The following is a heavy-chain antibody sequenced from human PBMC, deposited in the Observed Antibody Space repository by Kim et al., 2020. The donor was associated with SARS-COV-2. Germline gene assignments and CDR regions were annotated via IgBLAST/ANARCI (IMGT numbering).Heavy chain of an antibody. V-gene: IGHV1-69*13. J-gene: IGHJ6*02. CDR3: ASSGHIMVYGHYYYYGMDV. CDR2: IIPIFGTA. D-gene: IGHD2-8*01. CDR1: GGTFSSYA. Sequence: SVKVSCKASGGTFSSYAISWVRQAPGQGLEWMGGIIPIFGTANYAQKFQGRVTITADESTSTAYMELSSLRSEDTAVYYCASSGHIMVYGHYYYYGMDVWGQGTTVTVSS.